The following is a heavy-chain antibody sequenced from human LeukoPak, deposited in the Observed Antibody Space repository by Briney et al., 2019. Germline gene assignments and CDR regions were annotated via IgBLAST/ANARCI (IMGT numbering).Heavy chain of an antibody. CDR1: GYSFTSYW. J-gene: IGHJ4*02. D-gene: IGHD2-8*01. CDR2: IYPGDSDT. CDR3: ARRADNGDNDF. V-gene: IGHV5-51*01. Sequence: RGESLKISCKGSGYSFTSYWIGWVRQMPGKGLEWMGIIYPGDSDTRFNPSFQGQVTISADKSISTAYLQWSSLKASDTAIYYCARRADNGDNDFWGQGTLVTVSS.